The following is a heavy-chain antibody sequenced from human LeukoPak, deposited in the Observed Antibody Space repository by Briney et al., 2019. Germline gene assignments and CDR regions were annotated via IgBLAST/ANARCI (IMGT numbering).Heavy chain of an antibody. CDR3: ARRWGNWFDP. J-gene: IGHJ5*02. D-gene: IGHD4-23*01. V-gene: IGHV3-23*01. CDR2: ISGSGGST. CDR1: GFTFSSYG. Sequence: GGSLRLSCAASGFTFSSYGMSWVRQAPGKGLEWVSAISGSGGSTYYADSVKGRFTISRDNSKNTLYLQMNSLRAEDTAVYYCARRWGNWFDPWGQGTLVTVSS.